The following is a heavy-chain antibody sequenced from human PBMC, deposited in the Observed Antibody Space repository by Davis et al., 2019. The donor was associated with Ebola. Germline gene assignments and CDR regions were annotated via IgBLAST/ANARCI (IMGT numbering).Heavy chain of an antibody. V-gene: IGHV6-1*01. J-gene: IGHJ6*02. CDR1: GDSVSSNSAA. CDR2: TYYRSKWYN. Sequence: HSQTLSLTCAIPGDSVSSNSAAWNWIRQSPSRGLEWLGRTYYRSKWYNDYAVSVKSRITINPDTSKNQFSLQLNSVTPEDTAVYYCARAHRYSGFEYYYGMDVWGQGTTVTVSS. CDR3: ARAHRYSGFEYYYGMDV. D-gene: IGHD5-12*01.